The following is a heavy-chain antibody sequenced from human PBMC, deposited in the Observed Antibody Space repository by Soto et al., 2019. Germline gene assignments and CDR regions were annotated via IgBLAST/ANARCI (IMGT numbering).Heavy chain of an antibody. CDR3: ARLPGLRYFDWTHWFDP. J-gene: IGHJ5*02. CDR1: GYTFSDYW. CDR2: IYPGDSDT. V-gene: IGHV5-51*01. D-gene: IGHD3-9*01. Sequence: GESLKISCEGSGYTFSDYWIAWVRRMPGKGLEWMGIIYPGDSDTRYSPSFQGQVTISADKSINTAYLQWSSLKASDSAIYYCARLPGLRYFDWTHWFDPWGQGTLVTVSS.